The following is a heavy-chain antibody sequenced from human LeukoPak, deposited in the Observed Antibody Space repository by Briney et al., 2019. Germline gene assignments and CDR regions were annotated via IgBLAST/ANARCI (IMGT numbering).Heavy chain of an antibody. D-gene: IGHD2-15*01. Sequence: GGSLRLSCAASGFPFSSFAMSWVRQAPGKGLEWVSAISGSGGSTYYTDSVKGRFTISRDNSKNTVYLQMNSLRTEDTAVYYCAKDSIGYCSGGRCPLDGMDVWGKGTTVTVSS. V-gene: IGHV3-23*01. CDR1: GFPFSSFA. CDR3: AKDSIGYCSGGRCPLDGMDV. J-gene: IGHJ6*04. CDR2: ISGSGGST.